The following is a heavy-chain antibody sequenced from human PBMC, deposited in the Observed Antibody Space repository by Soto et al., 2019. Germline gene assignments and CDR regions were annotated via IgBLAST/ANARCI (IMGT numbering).Heavy chain of an antibody. CDR3: ARGSFDWLLSQVGPYYFDY. CDR2: VNPNSGGT. Sequence: ASVKVSCKASGYTFTGYYMHWVRQAPGQGLEWMGWVNPNSGGTNYAQKFQGWVTMTRDTSISTAYMELSRLRSDDTAVYYCARGSFDWLLSQVGPYYFDYWGQGTLVTVSS. J-gene: IGHJ4*02. D-gene: IGHD3-9*01. CDR1: GYTFTGYY. V-gene: IGHV1-2*04.